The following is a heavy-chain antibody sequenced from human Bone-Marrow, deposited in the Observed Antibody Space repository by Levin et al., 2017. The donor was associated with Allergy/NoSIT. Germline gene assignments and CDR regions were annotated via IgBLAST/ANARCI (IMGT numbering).Heavy chain of an antibody. CDR1: GASMTRGDW. J-gene: IGHJ4*02. CDR2: IGYSGST. D-gene: IGHD5-12*01. V-gene: IGHV4-4*02. CDR3: ARLPKWQYYYFDS. Sequence: SETLSLTCVVSGASMTRGDWWSWVRQTPGKGLEWIGEIGYSGSTNYNPSLQSRVTLSIDTSKNQFSLELTSVTAADTAVYFCARLPKWQYYYFDSWGPGTLVTVSS.